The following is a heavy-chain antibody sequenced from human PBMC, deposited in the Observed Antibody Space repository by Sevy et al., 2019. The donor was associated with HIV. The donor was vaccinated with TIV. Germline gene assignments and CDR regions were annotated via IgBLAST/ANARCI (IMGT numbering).Heavy chain of an antibody. CDR2: IKSKTEGGTI. J-gene: IGHJ3*02. Sequence: GGSLRLSCAASGFTFSNAWMSWVRHAPGKGLEWVGRIKSKTEGGTIDYAAPVKGRFTISRDDSKNTLFLQMHSLETEDTAVYYCTTEHSRPSFSEGSSGSYNAFDIWGQGTMVTVSS. CDR1: GFTFSNAW. D-gene: IGHD6-19*01. CDR3: TTEHSRPSFSEGSSGSYNAFDI. V-gene: IGHV3-15*01.